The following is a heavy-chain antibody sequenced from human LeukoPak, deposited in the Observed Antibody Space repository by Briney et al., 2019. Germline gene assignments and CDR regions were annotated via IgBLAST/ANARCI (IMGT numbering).Heavy chain of an antibody. V-gene: IGHV1-69*05. J-gene: IGHJ3*02. Sequence: ASVKVSCKASGGTFSSYAISWVRQAPGQGLEWMGGIIPILGTANYAQKFQGRVTITTDESTSTAYMELSSLRSEDTAVYYCARGPGGIPAAGGFDIWGQGTMVTVSS. CDR1: GGTFSSYA. CDR2: IIPILGTA. CDR3: ARGPGGIPAAGGFDI. D-gene: IGHD6-13*01.